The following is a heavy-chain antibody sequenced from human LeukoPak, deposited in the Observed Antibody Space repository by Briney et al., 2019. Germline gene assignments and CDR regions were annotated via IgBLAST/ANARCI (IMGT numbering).Heavy chain of an antibody. Sequence: SVKVSCKASGGTFSSYAISWVRQAPGQGLEWMGGIIPIFGTANYAQKFQGRVTITTDESTSTAYMELSSLRSEDTAVYYCARDGPEVGATQAVFDYWGQGTLVTVSS. D-gene: IGHD1-26*01. CDR3: ARDGPEVGATQAVFDY. V-gene: IGHV1-69*05. CDR1: GGTFSSYA. CDR2: IIPIFGTA. J-gene: IGHJ4*02.